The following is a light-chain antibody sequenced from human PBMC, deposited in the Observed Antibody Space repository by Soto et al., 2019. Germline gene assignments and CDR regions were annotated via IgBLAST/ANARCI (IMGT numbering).Light chain of an antibody. CDR2: QTS. J-gene: IGKJ5*01. Sequence: EIVLTQSPATLSSFPGDRVTLSCRASQYINTRLAWYQHRPGQAPRLLIYQTSIRAAGVPARFSASGTGTDFTLTISRLEPEDFAVYYCQQRSNWPPINFGQGTRLEIK. V-gene: IGKV3-11*01. CDR3: QQRSNWPPIN. CDR1: QYINTR.